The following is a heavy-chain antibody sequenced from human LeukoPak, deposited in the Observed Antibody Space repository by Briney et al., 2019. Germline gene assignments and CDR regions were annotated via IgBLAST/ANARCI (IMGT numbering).Heavy chain of an antibody. Sequence: ASVKVSCKVSGYTLTELSMHWVRQAPGKGLEWMGGFDPEDGETIYAQKFQGRVTMTEDTSTDIAYMELSSLRSEDTAVYYCATSLRSEVDYFDYWGQGTLVTVSS. D-gene: IGHD2-15*01. J-gene: IGHJ4*02. CDR1: GYTLTELS. CDR3: ATSLRSEVDYFDY. V-gene: IGHV1-24*01. CDR2: FDPEDGET.